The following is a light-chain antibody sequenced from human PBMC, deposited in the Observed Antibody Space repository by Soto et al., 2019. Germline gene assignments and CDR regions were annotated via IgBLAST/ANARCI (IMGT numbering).Light chain of an antibody. CDR3: SSYTSSSTLGAV. CDR1: SSDVGGYNY. V-gene: IGLV2-14*01. Sequence: QSALTQPASVSGSPGQSITISCTGTSSDVGGYNYVSWYQQHPGKAPKLMIYDVSNRPSGVSNRFSGSKSGNTASLTISWLQGEDEADYYCSSYTSSSTLGAVSGTGTKLTVL. J-gene: IGLJ1*01. CDR2: DVS.